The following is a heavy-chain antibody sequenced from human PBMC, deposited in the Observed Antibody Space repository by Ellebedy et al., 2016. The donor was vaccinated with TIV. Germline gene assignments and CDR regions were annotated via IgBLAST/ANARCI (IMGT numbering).Heavy chain of an antibody. Sequence: MPSETLSLTCTVSGGSISNYYWSWIRQPAGKGLEWIGRIYTSGNTNYNPSLKSRVTMSVDTSKNQFSLTLSSVTAADTAVYYCARVSTTVVNKDYYYGMDVWGQGTTVTVSS. V-gene: IGHV4-4*07. CDR1: GGSISNYY. D-gene: IGHD4-23*01. CDR2: IYTSGNT. CDR3: ARVSTTVVNKDYYYGMDV. J-gene: IGHJ6*02.